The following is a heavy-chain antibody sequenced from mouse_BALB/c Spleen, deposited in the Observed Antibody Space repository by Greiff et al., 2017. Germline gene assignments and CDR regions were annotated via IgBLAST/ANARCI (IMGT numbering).Heavy chain of an antibody. J-gene: IGHJ2*01. V-gene: IGHV5-6-3*01. D-gene: IGHD1-1*01. CDR3: ARDYYGFDY. CDR2: INSNGGST. CDR1: GFTFSSYG. Sequence: EVKLVESGGGLVQPGGSLKLSCAASGFTFSSYGMSWVRQTPDKRLELVATINSNGGSTYYPDSVKGRFTISRDNAKNTLYLQMSSLKSEDTAMCYCARDYYGFDYWGQGTTLTVSA.